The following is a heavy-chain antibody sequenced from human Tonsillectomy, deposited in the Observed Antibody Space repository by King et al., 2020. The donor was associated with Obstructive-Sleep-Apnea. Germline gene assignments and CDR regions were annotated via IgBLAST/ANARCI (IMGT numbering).Heavy chain of an antibody. CDR1: GFTFRTSW. Sequence: DVQLVESGGGLVQPGGSLRLSCAASGFTFRTSWMHWVRQAPGKGLVGVSRINSDGSSTIYADFVKGRFTISRDNAKNTLYLQMNSLRAEDTAVYYCARDRGGAGPTTTDYWGQGTLVTVSS. D-gene: IGHD1-26*01. V-gene: IGHV3-74*01. J-gene: IGHJ4*02. CDR2: INSDGSST. CDR3: ARDRGGAGPTTTDY.